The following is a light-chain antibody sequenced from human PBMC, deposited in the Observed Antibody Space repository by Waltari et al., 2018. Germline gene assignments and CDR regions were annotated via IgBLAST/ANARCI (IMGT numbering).Light chain of an antibody. CDR3: QQYNSFPWT. CDR2: RAS. CDR1: PSVNTW. Sequence: IQMTQSPSTLSASAGDRVVITCRASPSVNTWLAWYQQRPGKAPNLLIYRASSLQSGDPSRFSGRGSGTEFTLTINSLQPDDFASYYCQQYNSFPWTFGQGTKVEIK. J-gene: IGKJ1*01. V-gene: IGKV1-5*03.